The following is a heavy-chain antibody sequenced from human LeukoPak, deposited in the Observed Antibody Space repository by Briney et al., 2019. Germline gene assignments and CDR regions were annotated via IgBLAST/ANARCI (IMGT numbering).Heavy chain of an antibody. Sequence: SETLSLTCTVSGGSISSGSYYWSWIRQPAGKGLEWIGRINISGSTNYNPSLKSRVTISVDTSKNQFSLKLSSVTAADTAVYYCARGRRIVVVPAAINYFDYWGQGTLVTVSS. V-gene: IGHV4-61*02. D-gene: IGHD2-2*01. CDR3: ARGRRIVVVPAAINYFDY. CDR1: GGSISSGSYY. CDR2: INISGST. J-gene: IGHJ4*02.